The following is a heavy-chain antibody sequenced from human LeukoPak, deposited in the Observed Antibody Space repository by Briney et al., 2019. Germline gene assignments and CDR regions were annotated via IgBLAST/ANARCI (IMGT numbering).Heavy chain of an antibody. V-gene: IGHV1-8*01. CDR2: MNPNSGNT. CDR1: GYTFTSYD. D-gene: IGHD6-13*01. Sequence: ASVTVSCKASGYTFTSYDINWVRQATGQGLEWMGWMNPNSGNTGYAQKFQGRVTMTRNTSISTAYMELSSLRSEDTAVYYCARASDNSSSWYLEPYFDYWGQGTLVTVSS. J-gene: IGHJ4*02. CDR3: ARASDNSSSWYLEPYFDY.